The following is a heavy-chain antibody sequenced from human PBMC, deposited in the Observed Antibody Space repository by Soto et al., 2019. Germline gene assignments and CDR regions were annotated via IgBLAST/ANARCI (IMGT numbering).Heavy chain of an antibody. J-gene: IGHJ5*02. CDR3: EGKSYGKTGSAP. CDR2: MNPNCGNT. Sequence: ASVDLCWEAPRDAFASCSRRSMRQSTRQGVEWMGWMNPNCGNTGYAQKLQGRVTMTRNTSISKAYMELRSLRYEDTAVYSCEGKSYGKTGSAPWGKRTPVTVSS. D-gene: IGHD5-18*01. CDR1: RDAFASCS. V-gene: IGHV1-8*01.